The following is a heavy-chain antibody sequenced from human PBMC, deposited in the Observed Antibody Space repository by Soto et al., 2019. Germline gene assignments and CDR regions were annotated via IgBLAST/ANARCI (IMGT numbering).Heavy chain of an antibody. Sequence: GSLRLSCAASGFTFSSYEMNWVRQAPGKGLEWVSYISSSGSTIYYADSVKGRFTISRDNAKNSLYLQMNSLRAEDTAVYYCARGYIAGATFDYWGQGTLVTVSS. V-gene: IGHV3-48*03. J-gene: IGHJ4*02. D-gene: IGHD1-26*01. CDR1: GFTFSSYE. CDR2: ISSSGSTI. CDR3: ARGYIAGATFDY.